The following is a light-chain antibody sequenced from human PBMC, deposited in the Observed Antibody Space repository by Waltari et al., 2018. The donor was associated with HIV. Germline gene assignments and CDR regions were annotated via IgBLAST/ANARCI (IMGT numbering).Light chain of an antibody. CDR2: QDN. CDR1: KLVDKY. Sequence: SYELTQPPSLSVSPGQTASITCSGDKLVDKYACWYQQKPGQSPVLVIYQDNKRPSGIPERFSGSNSGNTATLTISGTQAMDEADYHCQAWDSSTVGFGGGTKLTVL. CDR3: QAWDSSTVG. J-gene: IGLJ2*01. V-gene: IGLV3-1*01.